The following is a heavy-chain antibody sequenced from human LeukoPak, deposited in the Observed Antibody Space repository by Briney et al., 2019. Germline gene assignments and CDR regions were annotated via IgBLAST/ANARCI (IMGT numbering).Heavy chain of an antibody. V-gene: IGHV3-30*02. CDR3: AKVYSSISGCFDY. Sequence: GGSLRLSCAASGFTFSSYGMHWVRQAPGKGLEWVAFIRYDGSNKYYADSVKGRFTISRDNSKNTLYLQMNSLRAEGTAVYYCAKVYSSISGCFDYWGQGTLVTVSS. CDR1: GFTFSSYG. CDR2: IRYDGSNK. D-gene: IGHD6-13*01. J-gene: IGHJ4*02.